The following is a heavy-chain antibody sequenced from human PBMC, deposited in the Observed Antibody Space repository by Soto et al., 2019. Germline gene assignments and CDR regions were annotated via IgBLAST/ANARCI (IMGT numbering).Heavy chain of an antibody. J-gene: IGHJ2*01. CDR3: ARGWIRVDLTSDTAWYFDL. V-gene: IGHV4-4*02. CDR2: IYHSGST. Sequence: VQLVESGGGLVQPGRSLRLSCAASGFTFDDYAMHWVRQAPGKGLEWIGEIYHSGSTNYNPSLKSRVTISVDKSKNQFSLKLSSVTAADTAVYYCARGWIRVDLTSDTAWYFDLWGRGTLVTVSS. D-gene: IGHD2-2*03. CDR1: GFTFDDYA.